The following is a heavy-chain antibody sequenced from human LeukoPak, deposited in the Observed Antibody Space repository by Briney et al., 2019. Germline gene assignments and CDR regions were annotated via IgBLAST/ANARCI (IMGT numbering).Heavy chain of an antibody. V-gene: IGHV3-9*01. Sequence: PGRSLRLSCAVSGFTFDDYAMHWVRQVPGKGLEWVSGINWNSDSIGYADSVKGRFTTSRDNAKNSLYLQMNSLRAEDTAVYYCARETAYCGGDCYAIDYWGQGTLVTVSS. J-gene: IGHJ4*02. CDR2: INWNSDSI. D-gene: IGHD2-21*02. CDR1: GFTFDDYA. CDR3: ARETAYCGGDCYAIDY.